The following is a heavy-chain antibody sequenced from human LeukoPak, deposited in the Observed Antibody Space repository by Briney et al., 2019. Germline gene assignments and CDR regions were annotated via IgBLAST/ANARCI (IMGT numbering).Heavy chain of an antibody. CDR2: IKQDGSEK. Sequence: PGGSLRLSCAASGFTFSSYWMSWVRQAPGKGLEWVANIKQDGSEKYYVDSVKGRFTISRDNAKNSLYLQMNSLRAEDTAGYYCARDGSDSTGYYYALWGQGTLVTVSS. D-gene: IGHD3-22*01. CDR3: ARDGSDSTGYYYAL. CDR1: GFTFSSYW. J-gene: IGHJ4*02. V-gene: IGHV3-7*01.